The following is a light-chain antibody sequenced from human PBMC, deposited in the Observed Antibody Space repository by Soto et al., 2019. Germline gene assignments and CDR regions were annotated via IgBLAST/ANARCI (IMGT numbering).Light chain of an antibody. CDR2: KAS. J-gene: IGKJ1*01. CDR1: QTISSW. Sequence: DIQMTQAPSTMSGSVGDRVTINCRASQTISSWLAWYQQKTGKVPKLLVYKASTLKSGVTSRCSGSGSGTEFTLSISRLQPDDFSTDYCQQSNSYSDAFGQRATVELK. V-gene: IGKV1-5*03. CDR3: QQSNSYSDA.